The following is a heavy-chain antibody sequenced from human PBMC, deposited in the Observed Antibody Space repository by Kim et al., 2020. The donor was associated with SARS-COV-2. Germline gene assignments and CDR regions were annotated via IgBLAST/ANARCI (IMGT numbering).Heavy chain of an antibody. Sequence: GGSLRLSCAAFGSTFSNYGIHWVRQVPGKGLEWLAVISYDGNNQYYADSVKGRFTISRDNSKNTIHLQMNSLGAEDTAVYYCAKVHHWFCGMDLWGQGTTVTVS. CDR3: AKVHHWFCGMDL. V-gene: IGHV3-30*18. CDR1: GSTFSNYG. J-gene: IGHJ6*02. D-gene: IGHD3-10*01. CDR2: ISYDGNNQ.